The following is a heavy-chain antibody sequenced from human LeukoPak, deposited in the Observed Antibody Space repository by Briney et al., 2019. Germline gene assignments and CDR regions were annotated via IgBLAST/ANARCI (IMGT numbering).Heavy chain of an antibody. CDR2: INHSGST. V-gene: IGHV4-34*01. CDR1: GGSFSGYY. D-gene: IGHD4-23*01. J-gene: IGHJ4*02. CDR3: ASSSTVVTGYFDY. Sequence: SETLSLTCAVYGGSFSGYYWSWIRQPPGKGLEWIGEINHSGSTNYNPSLKSRVTISVDTSKNQFSLKLSSVTAADTAVYYCASSSTVVTGYFDYWGQGTLVTVYS.